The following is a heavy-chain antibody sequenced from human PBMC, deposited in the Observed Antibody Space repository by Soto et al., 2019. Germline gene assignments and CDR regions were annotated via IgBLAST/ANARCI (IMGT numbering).Heavy chain of an antibody. Sequence: ASVKVSCKASGYTFTSYGISWVRQAPGQGLEWMGWINVYNGNTNYAQKLQGRVTMTTDTSTSTAYLDLRSLRSDDTAVYYCARAKAPLYSSSWYWFDPWGQGTLVTVSS. CDR2: INVYNGNT. CDR3: ARAKAPLYSSSWYWFDP. D-gene: IGHD6-13*01. J-gene: IGHJ5*02. CDR1: GYTFTSYG. V-gene: IGHV1-18*01.